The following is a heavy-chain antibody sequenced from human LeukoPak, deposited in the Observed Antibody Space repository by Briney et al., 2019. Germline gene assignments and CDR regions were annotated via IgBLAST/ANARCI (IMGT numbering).Heavy chain of an antibody. Sequence: SETLSLTCTVSGDSISSYYWSCIRQPPGKGLEWIGYIYYSGSTNYNPSLKSRVTISVDTSKNQFSLKLSSVTAADTAVYYCARAVVPAAITPGDWYFDLWGRGTLVTVSS. V-gene: IGHV4-59*01. CDR2: IYYSGST. CDR3: ARAVVPAAITPGDWYFDL. CDR1: GDSISSYY. D-gene: IGHD2-2*02. J-gene: IGHJ2*01.